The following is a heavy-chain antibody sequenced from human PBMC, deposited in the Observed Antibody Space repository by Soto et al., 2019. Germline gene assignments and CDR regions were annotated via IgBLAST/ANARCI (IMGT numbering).Heavy chain of an antibody. CDR2: VSSDGSFK. V-gene: IGHV3-30-3*01. CDR3: ARGPRVVAVAGLSLDY. J-gene: IGHJ4*02. Sequence: QVQLVESGGGVVQPGRSLRLSCAASGFTFSTYAMHWVRQAPGKGLEWLAVVSSDGSFKYYADSVKGRFTISRDNSKKTLYLQMKSLRSEDTAVYYCARGPRVVAVAGLSLDYWGQGTLVTVSS. D-gene: IGHD6-19*01. CDR1: GFTFSTYA.